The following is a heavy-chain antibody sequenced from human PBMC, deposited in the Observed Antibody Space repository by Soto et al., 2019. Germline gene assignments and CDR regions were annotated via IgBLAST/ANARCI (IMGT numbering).Heavy chain of an antibody. CDR1: GGSISSYY. V-gene: IGHV4-59*01. J-gene: IGHJ6*03. CDR3: ARDYYYYMDV. Sequence: QVQLQESGPGLVKPSETLSLTCTVSGGSISSYYWSWIRQPPGKGLEWIGYIYYSGSTNYNPSPKSRVTISVDTSKNQFSLKLSSVTAADTAVYYCARDYYYYMDVWGKGTTVTVSS. CDR2: IYYSGST.